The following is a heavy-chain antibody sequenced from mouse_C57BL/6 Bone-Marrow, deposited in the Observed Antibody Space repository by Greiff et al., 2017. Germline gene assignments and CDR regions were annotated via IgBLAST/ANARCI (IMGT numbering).Heavy chain of an antibody. D-gene: IGHD1-1*01. J-gene: IGHJ3*01. Sequence: VQLQQSGPELVKPGASVKISCKASGYSFTSYYIPWVKQRPGQGLEWIGWIYPGSGNTKYNEKFKGKATLTADTSSSTAYMQLSSLTSEDSAVYYCARDYHYYGSSYEGFAYWGQGTLVTVSA. V-gene: IGHV1-66*01. CDR3: ARDYHYYGSSYEGFAY. CDR1: GYSFTSYY. CDR2: IYPGSGNT.